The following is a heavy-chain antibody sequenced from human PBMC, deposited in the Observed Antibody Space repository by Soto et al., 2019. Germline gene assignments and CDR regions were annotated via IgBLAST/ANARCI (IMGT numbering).Heavy chain of an antibody. CDR3: AREVAGSYGKDY. J-gene: IGHJ4*02. Sequence: GGSLSLSCVASGFNFSTYSMNWVRQAPGKGLEWVSSISSSSTYIFYADSVKGRFTISRDNAENSLYLQMHSLRAEYTAVYYCAREVAGSYGKDYWGQGTLVTVSS. D-gene: IGHD6-19*01. CDR2: ISSSSTYI. CDR1: GFNFSTYS. V-gene: IGHV3-21*01.